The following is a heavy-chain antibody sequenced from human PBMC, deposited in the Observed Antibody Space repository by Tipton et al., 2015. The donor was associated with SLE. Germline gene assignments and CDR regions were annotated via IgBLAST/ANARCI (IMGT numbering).Heavy chain of an antibody. CDR1: GFAFSSYG. J-gene: IGHJ4*02. CDR3: ARDHDYGDYDDY. Sequence: SLRLSCAASGFAFSSYGMHWVRQAPGKGLEWVSNIKQDGSEKYYVDSVKGRFTISRDNAKNSLYLQMNSLRAEDTAVYYCARDHDYGDYDDYWGQGTLVTVSS. D-gene: IGHD4-17*01. CDR2: IKQDGSEK. V-gene: IGHV3-7*03.